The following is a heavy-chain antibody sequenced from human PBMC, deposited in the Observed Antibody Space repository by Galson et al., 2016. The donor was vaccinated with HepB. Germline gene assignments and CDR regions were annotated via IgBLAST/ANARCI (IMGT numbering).Heavy chain of an antibody. D-gene: IGHD6-19*01. CDR2: INQHGDEK. V-gene: IGHV3-7*03. J-gene: IGHJ4*02. Sequence: SLRLSCAASGFTFTTYWMNWVRQAPGKGLEWVANINQHGDEKHYVDSVKGRFTISRDNAKNSLYLQMNSLRAEDTAVYYCARDHDTGWVWNYWGQGTLVTVSS. CDR1: GFTFTTYW. CDR3: ARDHDTGWVWNY.